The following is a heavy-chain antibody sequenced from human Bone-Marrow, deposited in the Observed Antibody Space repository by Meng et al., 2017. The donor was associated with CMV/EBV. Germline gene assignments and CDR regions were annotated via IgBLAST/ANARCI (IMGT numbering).Heavy chain of an antibody. Sequence: GVYGASFSEFHWSWIRRPPGKGLEWVGEISQRGVTNYHPSLKSRVTISVDTSRSQLSLIVRSVSAADSAIYYCVRGPTGSGWSFDLWGQGTLVTVSS. CDR1: GASFSEFH. D-gene: IGHD6-19*01. CDR3: VRGPTGSGWSFDL. V-gene: IGHV4-34*01. CDR2: ISQRGVT. J-gene: IGHJ5*02.